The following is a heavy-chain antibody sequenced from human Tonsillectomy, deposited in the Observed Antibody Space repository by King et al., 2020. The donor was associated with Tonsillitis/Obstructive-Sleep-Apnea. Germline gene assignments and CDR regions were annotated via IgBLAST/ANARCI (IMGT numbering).Heavy chain of an antibody. J-gene: IGHJ4*02. CDR1: GGSISSSTYY. CDR2: IYYSGSA. V-gene: IGHV4-39*01. D-gene: IGHD1-1*01. CDR3: AGRPGTDPFDH. Sequence: QLQESGPGLVKPSETLSLTCTVSGGSISSSTYYWGWIRQPPGKGLEWIGYIYYSGSAYYNPSLKSRVTISIDTSKNQFSLRLSSVTAADTAIYYCAGRPGTDPFDHWGQGTLVTVSS.